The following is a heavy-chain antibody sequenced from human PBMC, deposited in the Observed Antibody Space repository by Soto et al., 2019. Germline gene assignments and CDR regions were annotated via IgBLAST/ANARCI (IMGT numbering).Heavy chain of an antibody. CDR3: ARDPVVVPAATSGYYYGMDV. Sequence: EVQLVESGGGLVQPGGSLRLSCAASGFTFSSYSMNWVRQAPGKGLEWVSYISSSSSTIYYADSVKGRFTISRDNAKNSLYLQMSSLRDEDTPVYYCARDPVVVPAATSGYYYGMDVWGQGTTVTVSS. CDR2: ISSSSSTI. J-gene: IGHJ6*02. D-gene: IGHD2-2*01. V-gene: IGHV3-48*02. CDR1: GFTFSSYS.